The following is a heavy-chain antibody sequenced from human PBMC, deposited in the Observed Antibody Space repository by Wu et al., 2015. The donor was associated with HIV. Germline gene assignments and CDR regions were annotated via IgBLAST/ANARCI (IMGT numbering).Heavy chain of an antibody. CDR3: ARGDYANYDFWSAYPSY. J-gene: IGHJ4*02. CDR2: INPNSGGT. Sequence: VQLVAVWGGRWKKTWGPSSEGTSCQASGYTFTDYYIHWLRQAPGQGLEWMGWINPNSGGTNYAQKFHGRVTLTGDTSIGTAYMELSRLTSDDTAVYYCARGDYANYDFWSAYPSYWGQGTLVTVSS. V-gene: IGHV1-2*02. CDR1: GYTFTDYY. D-gene: IGHD3-3*01.